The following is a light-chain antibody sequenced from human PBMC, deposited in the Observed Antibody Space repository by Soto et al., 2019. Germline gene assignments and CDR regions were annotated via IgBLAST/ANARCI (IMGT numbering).Light chain of an antibody. CDR2: AAS. CDR1: QGISSF. V-gene: IGKV1-9*01. J-gene: IGKJ4*01. CDR3: QQLNSYPHT. Sequence: DIQLTQSPSFLSASVGDRVTITCRASQGISSFLAWYQQKPGKAPKLLIYAASSLQSGVPSRISGSGSGTEFTLTINSLQPEDFATYYCQQLNSYPHTCGGGTKVESK.